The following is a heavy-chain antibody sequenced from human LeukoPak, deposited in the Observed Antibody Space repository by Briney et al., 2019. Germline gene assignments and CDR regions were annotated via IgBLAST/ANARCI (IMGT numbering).Heavy chain of an antibody. CDR3: ARDGVVVPAASWDYYYYMDV. D-gene: IGHD2-2*01. J-gene: IGHJ6*03. V-gene: IGHV3-21*01. CDR1: GFTFSSYS. CDR2: ISSSSSYI. Sequence: GGSLRLSCAASGFTFSSYSMNWVRQAPGKGLEWVSSISSSSSYIYYADSVKGRFTISRDNAKNSLYLQMNSLRAEDTAVYYCARDGVVVPAASWDYYYYMDVWGKGTTVTVSS.